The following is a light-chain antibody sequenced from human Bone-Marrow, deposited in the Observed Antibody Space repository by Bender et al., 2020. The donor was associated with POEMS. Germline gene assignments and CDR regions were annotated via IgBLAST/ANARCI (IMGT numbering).Light chain of an antibody. CDR3: QSSDRNPTDRL. J-gene: IGLJ3*02. CDR1: NIETKS. Sequence: SYVLTQPPSVSVAPGQTASITCGGNNIETKSVHWYQRKPGQAPVLVVYDDSDRPFGIPERFAGSNPGNTASLTFSGVEAGDEADYYCQSSDRNPTDRLFGGGTKLTVL. V-gene: IGLV3-21*02. CDR2: DDS.